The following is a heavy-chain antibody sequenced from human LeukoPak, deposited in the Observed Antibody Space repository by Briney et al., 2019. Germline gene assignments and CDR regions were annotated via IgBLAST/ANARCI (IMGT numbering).Heavy chain of an antibody. J-gene: IGHJ4*02. CDR2: ISGSGGST. CDR1: GFTFSTYA. V-gene: IGHV3-23*01. CDR3: AKDVLSSGSPDFDN. Sequence: PGRSLRLSCAASGFTFSTYAMNWVRQAPGKGLEWVSAISGSGGSTYYADSVKGRFTISRDNSKNTLSLQMNSLRAEDTAVYYCAKDVLSSGSPDFDNWGQGTLVTVSS. D-gene: IGHD3-22*01.